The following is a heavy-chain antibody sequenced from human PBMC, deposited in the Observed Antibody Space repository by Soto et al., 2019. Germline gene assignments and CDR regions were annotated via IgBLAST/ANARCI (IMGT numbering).Heavy chain of an antibody. J-gene: IGHJ5*02. V-gene: IGHV4-59*01. Sequence: LSLTCNVSGGSISNYYWTWVRQSPEKGLEWIGYMYYNGNINYNPSLKSRVTISIDTSKNQFSLALKSVTAADTAVYYCASGGNWFDPWGQGVLVTVSS. CDR1: GGSISNYY. CDR3: ASGGNWFDP. CDR2: MYYNGNI. D-gene: IGHD3-16*01.